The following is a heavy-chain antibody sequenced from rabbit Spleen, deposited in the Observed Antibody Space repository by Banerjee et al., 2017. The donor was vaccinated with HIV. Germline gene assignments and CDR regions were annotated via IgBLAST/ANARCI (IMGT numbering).Heavy chain of an antibody. V-gene: IGHV1S45*01. D-gene: IGHD1-1*01. CDR1: GVSFSDKDV. Sequence: QQQLVESGGGLVKPGASLTLTCKASGVSFSDKDVMCWVRQAPGKGLEWIVCINIVTGKYVYASLAKGLFVMSRTSSTTVTLQMTSMTAADTAAYVCERDLVAVIGWNFNLWGQGTLVTVS. J-gene: IGHJ4*01. CDR2: INIVTGKY. CDR3: ERDLVAVIGWNFNL.